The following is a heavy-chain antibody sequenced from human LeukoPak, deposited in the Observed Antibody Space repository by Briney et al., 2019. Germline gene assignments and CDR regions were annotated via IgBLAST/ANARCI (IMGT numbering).Heavy chain of an antibody. D-gene: IGHD5-18*01. V-gene: IGHV4-39*01. Sequence: KTSETLSLTCTVSGGSISSSSYYWCWIRQPPGKGLEWIGSIYYSGSTYYNPSLKSRVTISVDTSKNQFSLKLSSVTAADTAVYYCATLRATVGYSYVPSLDYWGQGTLVTVSS. CDR2: IYYSGST. CDR1: GGSISSSSYY. CDR3: ATLRATVGYSYVPSLDY. J-gene: IGHJ4*02.